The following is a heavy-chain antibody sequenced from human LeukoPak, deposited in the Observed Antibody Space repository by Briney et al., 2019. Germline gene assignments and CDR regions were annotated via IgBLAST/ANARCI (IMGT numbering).Heavy chain of an antibody. CDR3: AGGPYYDFWSGPIYYYSYMDV. CDR2: IYTSGST. Sequence: SETLSLTCTVSGGSISSYYWSWIRQPAGKGLEWIGRIYTSGSTNYNPSLKSRVTMSVDTSKNQFSLKLSSVTAADTAVYYCAGGPYYDFWSGPIYYYSYMDVWGKGTTVTVSS. V-gene: IGHV4-4*07. CDR1: GGSISSYY. D-gene: IGHD3-3*01. J-gene: IGHJ6*03.